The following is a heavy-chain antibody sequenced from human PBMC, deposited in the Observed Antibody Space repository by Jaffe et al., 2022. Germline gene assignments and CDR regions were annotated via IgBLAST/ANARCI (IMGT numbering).Heavy chain of an antibody. Sequence: QVQLQESGPGLVKPLETLSLTCTVSGGSVSSYYWSWIRQPPGKGLEWIGFIYYSGSTNYNPSLKSRVTISVDTSKNQFSLRLRSVTAADTAVYYCASLGYCSGTTCYGRGIDYWGQGTLVTVSS. V-gene: IGHV4-59*02. D-gene: IGHD2-2*01. CDR3: ASLGYCSGTTCYGRGIDY. CDR2: IYYSGST. J-gene: IGHJ4*02. CDR1: GGSVSSYY.